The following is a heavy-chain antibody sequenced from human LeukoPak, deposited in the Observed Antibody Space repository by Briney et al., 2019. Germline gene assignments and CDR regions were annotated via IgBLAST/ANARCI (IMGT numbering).Heavy chain of an antibody. CDR2: IYYSGST. Sequence: SETLSLACTVSGGSVSRSSYYWGWIRQPPGKGLEWIGSIYYSGSTYYNPSLKSRVTISVYTSKNQFSLKLSSVTAADTAVYYCARPYYYDGNFDYWGQGTLVTVSS. CDR1: GGSVSRSSYY. CDR3: ARPYYYDGNFDY. J-gene: IGHJ4*02. D-gene: IGHD3-22*01. V-gene: IGHV4-39*01.